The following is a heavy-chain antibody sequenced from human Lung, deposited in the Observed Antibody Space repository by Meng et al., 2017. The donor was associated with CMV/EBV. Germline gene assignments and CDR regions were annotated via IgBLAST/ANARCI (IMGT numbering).Heavy chain of an antibody. D-gene: IGHD3-3*01. Sequence: GGXXRLSCTASGLTFSNHGMHWVRQAPGKGLEWVAFIWSNGSATYYADSVRGRFTISGDNSKNTVYLQMNSLRTEDTAVYSCAKDKGVRYLEWFSVRGQKXMVTVSS. CDR1: GLTFSNHG. J-gene: IGHJ4*02. CDR3: AKDKGVRYLEWFSV. V-gene: IGHV3-30*02. CDR2: IWSNGSAT.